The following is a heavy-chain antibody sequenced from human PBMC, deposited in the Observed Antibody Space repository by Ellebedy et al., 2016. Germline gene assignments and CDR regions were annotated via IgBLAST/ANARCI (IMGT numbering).Heavy chain of an antibody. J-gene: IGHJ5*02. Sequence: GESLKISCAASGFTFSSYAMSWVRQAPGKGLEWVSAISGSGGSTYYADSVKGRFTISRDNSKNTLYLQMNSLRAEDTAVYYCAKDRGGIVVGGEPWGQGTLVTVSS. CDR2: ISGSGGST. V-gene: IGHV3-23*01. CDR3: AKDRGGIVVGGEP. CDR1: GFTFSSYA. D-gene: IGHD3-22*01.